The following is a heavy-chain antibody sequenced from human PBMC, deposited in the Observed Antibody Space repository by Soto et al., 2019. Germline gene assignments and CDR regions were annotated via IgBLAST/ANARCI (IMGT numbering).Heavy chain of an antibody. V-gene: IGHV4-30-4*08. CDR1: GASIRGSYYF. Sequence: KPSETLSLTCTVTGASIRGSYYFWSWIRQPPGEGLEWLGYVYSTGSTYYNPSLKSRISMSVDTSKNQFSLTLSSVSAADTAVYYCARQTTYSSSWYDYWGHGTLVTVSS. J-gene: IGHJ5*01. CDR3: ARQTTYSSSWYDY. D-gene: IGHD6-13*01. CDR2: VYSTGST.